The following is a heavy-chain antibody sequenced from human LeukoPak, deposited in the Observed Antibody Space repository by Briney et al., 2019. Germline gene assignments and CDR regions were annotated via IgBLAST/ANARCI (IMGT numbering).Heavy chain of an antibody. Sequence: PSETLSLTCTVSGGSISSSSYYWGWIRQPPGKGLEWIGSIYYSGSTYYNPSLKSRVTISVDRSKNQFSLKLSSVTAADTAVYYCARADGDYRRGFDYWGQGTLVTVSS. CDR1: GGSISSSSYY. V-gene: IGHV4-39*07. CDR2: IYYSGST. J-gene: IGHJ4*02. CDR3: ARADGDYRRGFDY. D-gene: IGHD4-17*01.